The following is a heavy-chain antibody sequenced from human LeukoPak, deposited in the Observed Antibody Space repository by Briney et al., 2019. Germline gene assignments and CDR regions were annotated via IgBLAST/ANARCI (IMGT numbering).Heavy chain of an antibody. CDR2: IGTAGDT. D-gene: IGHD1-1*01. Sequence: TGGSLRLSCAASGFTFSDYDMHWVRQATGKGLEWVSAIGTAGDTYYTGSVKGRFTISRENAKNSLYLQMNSLRAGDTAVYYCVRVAKERVGGVYYFDYWGQGTTVTVSS. V-gene: IGHV3-13*01. J-gene: IGHJ4*02. CDR3: VRVAKERVGGVYYFDY. CDR1: GFTFSDYD.